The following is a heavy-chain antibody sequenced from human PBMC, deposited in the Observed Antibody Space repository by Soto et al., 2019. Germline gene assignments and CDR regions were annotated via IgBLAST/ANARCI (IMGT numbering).Heavy chain of an antibody. V-gene: IGHV4-59*01. D-gene: IGHD5-18*01. CDR3: ARGAGSYGRNFDY. CDR1: GGSISSYY. J-gene: IGHJ4*02. Sequence: SETLSLTCTVSGGSISSYYWSWIRQPPGKGLEWIGYIYYSGSTNYNPSLKSRVTISVDTSKNQFSLKLSSVTAADTAVYYCARGAGSYGRNFDYWGQGTQVTVSS. CDR2: IYYSGST.